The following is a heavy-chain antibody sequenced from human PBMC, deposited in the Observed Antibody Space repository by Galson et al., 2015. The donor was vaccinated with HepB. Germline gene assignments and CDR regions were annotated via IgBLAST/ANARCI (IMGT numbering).Heavy chain of an antibody. CDR3: VTGRGISGPNNYCDD. V-gene: IGHV3-15*01. Sequence: SLRLSCAASGFTFSNTWMNWVRQVPGKGLEWVGRIRSKAAGGTTDFAAPVKGRFTISRDDSKNMLYLEMNSLKSEDTAVYYCVTGRGISGPNNYCDDWGQGTLVTVSS. D-gene: IGHD3-10*01. CDR2: IRSKAAGGTT. J-gene: IGHJ4*02. CDR1: GFTFSNTW.